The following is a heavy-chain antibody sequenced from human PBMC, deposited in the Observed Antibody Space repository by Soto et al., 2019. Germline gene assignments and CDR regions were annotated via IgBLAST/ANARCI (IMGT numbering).Heavy chain of an antibody. CDR2: IIPALGVT. J-gene: IGHJ6*03. CDR3: ASPTAGYYNYYMDV. CDR1: GGTFSSYT. Sequence: QVQLVQSGAEVKKPGSSVKVSCKTSGGTFSSYTITWVRQAPGQGLEWMGRIIPALGVTNYAQKFQGRLTITVDKSTSTAYMELNSLRSDDTAVYYCASPTAGYYNYYMDVWGKGTTVIVSS. D-gene: IGHD4-4*01. V-gene: IGHV1-69*02.